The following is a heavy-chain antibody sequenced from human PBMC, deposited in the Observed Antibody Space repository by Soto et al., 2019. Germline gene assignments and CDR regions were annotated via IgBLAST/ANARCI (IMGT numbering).Heavy chain of an antibody. CDR3: ARVPSPFDYYYAMDV. V-gene: IGHV4-30-4*01. J-gene: IGHJ6*02. CDR2: IFSSGTT. Sequence: SETLSLTCTVSGDSISSGNKYWSWIRQPPGKGLEWIGYIFSSGTTYYNPSLKSRLTMSLDASQNQFSLKLNSLTDADTAVYFCARVPSPFDYYYAMDVWGQGXTVTAP. D-gene: IGHD3-16*01. CDR1: GDSISSGNKY.